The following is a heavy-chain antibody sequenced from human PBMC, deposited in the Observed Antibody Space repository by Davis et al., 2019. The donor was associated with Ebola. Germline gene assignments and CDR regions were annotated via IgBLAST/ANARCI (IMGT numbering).Heavy chain of an antibody. CDR2: IIPILGIA. CDR3: ATNTYCSGGSCYSVGAFDI. D-gene: IGHD2-15*01. Sequence: SVKVSCKASGGTFSSYAISWVRQAPGQGLEWMGGIIPILGIANYAQKFQGRVTITADKSTSTAYMELSSLRSEDTAVYYCATNTYCSGGSCYSVGAFDIWGQGTMVTVSS. J-gene: IGHJ3*02. CDR1: GGTFSSYA. V-gene: IGHV1-69*10.